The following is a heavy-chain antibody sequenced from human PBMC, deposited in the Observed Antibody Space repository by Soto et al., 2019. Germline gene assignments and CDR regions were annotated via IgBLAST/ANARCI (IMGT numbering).Heavy chain of an antibody. D-gene: IGHD6-6*01. J-gene: IGHJ6*03. V-gene: IGHV6-1*01. Sequence: SQTLSLTCAISGDSFSSNSAAWNWIRQSPSRGLEWLGRTYYRSKWYNDYAVSVKSRITINPDTSKNQFSLQLNSVTPEDTAVYYCARVVAARQNYYYYMDVWGKGTTVTVSS. CDR1: GDSFSSNSAA. CDR3: ARVVAARQNYYYYMDV. CDR2: TYYRSKWYN.